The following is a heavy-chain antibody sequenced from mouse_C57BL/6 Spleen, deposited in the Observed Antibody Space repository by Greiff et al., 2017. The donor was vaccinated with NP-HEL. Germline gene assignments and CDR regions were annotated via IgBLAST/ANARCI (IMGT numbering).Heavy chain of an antibody. CDR1: GFSLTSYG. J-gene: IGHJ1*03. D-gene: IGHD1-1*01. CDR2: IWSGGST. CDR3: ARTGFTTVVATYWYFDV. Sequence: VQLQQSGPGLVQPSQSLSITCTVSGFSLTSYGVHWVRQSPGKGLEWLGVIWSGGSTDYNAAFISRLSISKDNSKSQVFFKMNSLQADDTAIYYCARTGFTTVVATYWYFDVWGTGTTVTVSS. V-gene: IGHV2-2*01.